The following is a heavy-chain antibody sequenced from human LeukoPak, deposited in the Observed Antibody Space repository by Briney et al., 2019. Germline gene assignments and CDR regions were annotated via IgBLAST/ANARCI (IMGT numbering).Heavy chain of an antibody. CDR2: NYYSGNT. CDR1: GGSISSSSYY. CDR3: ARLRSDSSSWYLAY. V-gene: IGHV4-39*01. D-gene: IGHD6-13*01. J-gene: IGHJ4*02. Sequence: SETLSLTCTVSGGSISSSSYYWGWIRQPPGKGLEWIGSNYYSGNTYYNPSLKSRVTISVDTSKNQFSLKLSSVTAADTAVYYCARLRSDSSSWYLAYWGQGTLVTVSS.